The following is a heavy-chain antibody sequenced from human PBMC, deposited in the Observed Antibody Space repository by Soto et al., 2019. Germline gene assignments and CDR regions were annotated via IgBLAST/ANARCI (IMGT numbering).Heavy chain of an antibody. CDR1: GGSISSSSYY. J-gene: IGHJ6*02. V-gene: IGHV4-39*01. D-gene: IGHD3-9*01. CDR2: IYYSGST. Sequence: PSETLSLTCTVSGGSISSSSYYWGWIRRPPGKGLEWIGSIYYSGSTYYNPSLKSRVTISVDTSKNQFSLKLSSVTAADTAVYYCARQVRYFDWLLTSDDYGMDVWGQGTTVTV. CDR3: ARQVRYFDWLLTSDDYGMDV.